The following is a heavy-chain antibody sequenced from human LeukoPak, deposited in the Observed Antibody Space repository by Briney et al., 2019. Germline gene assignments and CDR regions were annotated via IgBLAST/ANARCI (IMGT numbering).Heavy chain of an antibody. CDR2: ISSSSSYI. CDR3: ARSSSSWPYY. Sequence: PGGSLRLSCAASGFTFSSYSMNLVRQAPGKGLEWVSSISSSSSYIYYADSVKGRFTISRDNAKNSLYLQMNSLRAEDTAVYYCARSSSSWPYYWGQGTLVTVSS. CDR1: GFTFSSYS. J-gene: IGHJ4*02. V-gene: IGHV3-21*01. D-gene: IGHD6-13*01.